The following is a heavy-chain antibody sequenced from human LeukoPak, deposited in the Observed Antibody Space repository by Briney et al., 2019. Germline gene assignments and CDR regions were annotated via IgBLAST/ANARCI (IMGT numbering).Heavy chain of an antibody. V-gene: IGHV3-30-3*01. D-gene: IGHD6-13*01. CDR1: GFTFSSYA. CDR2: ISYDGSNK. J-gene: IGHJ6*03. CDR3: ARDGAAAAGTSYYYYYMDV. Sequence: GSLRLSCAASGFTFSSYAMHWVRQAPGKGLEWVAVISYDGSNKYYADSVKGRFTISRDNSKNTLYLQMNSLRAEDTAVYYCARDGAAAAGTSYYYYYMDVWGKGTTVTVSS.